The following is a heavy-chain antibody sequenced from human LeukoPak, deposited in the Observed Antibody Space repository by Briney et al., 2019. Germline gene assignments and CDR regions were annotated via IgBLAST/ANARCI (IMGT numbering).Heavy chain of an antibody. Sequence: PSETLSLTCTVSGGSISSYYWSWIRQPPGKGLEWIGYIYSSGSTNYNPYLKSRVTISVDTSKNQFSLKLSSVTAADTAVYYCARGGMTTVTPFYFDYWGQGTLVTVSS. CDR3: ARGGMTTVTPFYFDY. V-gene: IGHV4-59*01. J-gene: IGHJ4*02. CDR1: GGSISSYY. CDR2: IYSSGST. D-gene: IGHD4-17*01.